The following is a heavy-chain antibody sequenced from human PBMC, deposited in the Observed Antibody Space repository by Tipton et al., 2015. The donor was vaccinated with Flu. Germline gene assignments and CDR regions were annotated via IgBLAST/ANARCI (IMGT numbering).Heavy chain of an antibody. D-gene: IGHD4-11*01. J-gene: IGHJ6*02. Sequence: TLSLTCTVSGDSISSYYWSWIRQPPGKGLEWIGYIYYSGSTNYNPSLKSRVTISADTSKNQFSLKVSSVTAADTAVYYCARTTYDYANYGTPGAYGMDVWGQGTTVTVPS. CDR1: GDSISSYY. CDR2: IYYSGST. V-gene: IGHV4-59*01. CDR3: ARTTYDYANYGTPGAYGMDV.